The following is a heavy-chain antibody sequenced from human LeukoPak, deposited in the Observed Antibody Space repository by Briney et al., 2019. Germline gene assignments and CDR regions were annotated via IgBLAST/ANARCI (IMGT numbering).Heavy chain of an antibody. CDR1: GGSISSGRYY. Sequence: PSETLSLTCTVCGGSISSGRYYWSWIRQPAGKGLEWIGRIYTSGSTNYNPSLKSRVTISVDTSKNQFSLKLSSVTAADTAVYYCARDRGYYDRDAFDIWGQGTLVTVSS. CDR3: ARDRGYYDRDAFDI. D-gene: IGHD3-22*01. J-gene: IGHJ3*02. V-gene: IGHV4-61*02. CDR2: IYTSGST.